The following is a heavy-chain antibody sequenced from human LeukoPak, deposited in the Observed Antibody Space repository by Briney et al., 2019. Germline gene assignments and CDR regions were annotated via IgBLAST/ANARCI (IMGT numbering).Heavy chain of an antibody. V-gene: IGHV3-23*01. Sequence: GGSVRLSCAASGFTFGSYAMSWVRQAPGKGLEWVSGISGSGCNKYYTDSVKGRFTISRDNSKNTLYLQMNSLRAEDTAVYYCAKAYCSSTICYWNYWGQGTLVTVSP. D-gene: IGHD2-2*01. J-gene: IGHJ4*02. CDR1: GFTFGSYA. CDR3: AKAYCSSTICYWNY. CDR2: ISGSGCNK.